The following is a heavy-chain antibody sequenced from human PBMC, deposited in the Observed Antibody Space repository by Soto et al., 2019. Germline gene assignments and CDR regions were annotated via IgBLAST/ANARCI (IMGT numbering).Heavy chain of an antibody. CDR3: ARDHAWGRSEGYGSGSFYYYYGMDV. Sequence: QVQLQESGPGLVKPSQTLSLTCTVSGGSISSGGYYWSWIRQHPGKGLEWIGYIYYSGSTYYNPSLKSRVTISLDTSKNLCSLKLSSVTAADTAVYYCARDHAWGRSEGYGSGSFYYYYGMDVWGQGNTVTVSS. D-gene: IGHD3-10*01. J-gene: IGHJ6*02. CDR2: IYYSGST. V-gene: IGHV4-31*03. CDR1: GGSISSGGYY.